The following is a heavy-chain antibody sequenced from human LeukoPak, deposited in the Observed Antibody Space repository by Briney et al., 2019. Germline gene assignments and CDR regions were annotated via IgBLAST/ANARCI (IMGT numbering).Heavy chain of an antibody. CDR3: AKRSHMLGATNPNYYFDH. J-gene: IGHJ4*02. V-gene: IGHV3-23*01. CDR1: GFTFSSYA. Sequence: GRSLRLSCAASGFTFSSYAMSWVRQAPGKGLEWVSAISITVGGTYYADSVKGRFTISRDNSKNTPYLQMNSLSAEDTAVYYCAKRSHMLGATNPNYYFDHWGQGTLVTVSS. CDR2: ISITVGGT. D-gene: IGHD1-26*01.